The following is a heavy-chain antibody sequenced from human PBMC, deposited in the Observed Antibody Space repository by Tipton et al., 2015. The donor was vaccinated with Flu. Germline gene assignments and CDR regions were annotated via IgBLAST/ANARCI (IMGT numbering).Heavy chain of an antibody. CDR3: ARHTGDSVRGVIDY. V-gene: IGHV4-38-2*01. J-gene: IGHJ4*02. Sequence: TLSLTCAVSGDSISSRYYWAWIRQPPGRGLEWIGNINPNGNAYHNPSLKSRVTISVDRSKNQFSLRLSSVTAADTAVYYCARHTGDSVRGVIDYWGQGTLVTVSS. D-gene: IGHD3-10*02. CDR2: INPNGNA. CDR1: GDSISSRYY.